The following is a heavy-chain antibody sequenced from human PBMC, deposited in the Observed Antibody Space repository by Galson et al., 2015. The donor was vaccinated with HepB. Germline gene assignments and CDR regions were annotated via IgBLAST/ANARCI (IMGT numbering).Heavy chain of an antibody. J-gene: IGHJ3*02. Sequence: SLRLSCAASGFTFSSYAMSWVRQAPGKGLEWVSAISSSGGSTYYADSVKGRFTISRDNSKNTLYLQMNSLRAEDSAVYYCAKDTIRDSSVYYCDALDIWGQGTMVTVSS. V-gene: IGHV3-23*01. CDR1: GFTFSSYA. D-gene: IGHD3-22*01. CDR3: AKDTIRDSSVYYCDALDI. CDR2: ISSSGGST.